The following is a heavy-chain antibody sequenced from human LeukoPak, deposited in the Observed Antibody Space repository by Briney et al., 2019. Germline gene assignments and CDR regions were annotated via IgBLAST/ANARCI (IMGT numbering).Heavy chain of an antibody. D-gene: IGHD3-22*01. J-gene: IGHJ4*02. CDR1: GYTLTELS. CDR3: ARGRTDYYESSGSFPALGY. V-gene: IGHV1-24*01. CDR2: FDPEDGET. Sequence: GASVKVSCKVSGYTLTELSMHWVRQAPGKGLEWMGGFDPEDGETIYAQKFQGRVTMTRNTSISTAYMELRSLRSEDTAVYYCARGRTDYYESSGSFPALGYWGQGTLVTVSS.